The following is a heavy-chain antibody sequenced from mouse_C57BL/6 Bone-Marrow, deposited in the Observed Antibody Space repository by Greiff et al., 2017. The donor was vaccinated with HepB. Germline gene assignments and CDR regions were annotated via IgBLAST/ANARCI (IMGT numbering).Heavy chain of an antibody. CDR1: GYTFPSYW. V-gene: IGHV1-69*01. Sequence: QVQLQQPGAELVMPGSSVKLSCKASGYTFPSYWMHWVKQRPGQGLEWIGEFDPSDSYTNYNQKFKGKSTLTVDKSSSTAYMQLSSLTSEDSAVYDCARSKGYWYFDVWGTGTTVTVSS. CDR3: ARSKGYWYFDV. CDR2: FDPSDSYT. J-gene: IGHJ1*03.